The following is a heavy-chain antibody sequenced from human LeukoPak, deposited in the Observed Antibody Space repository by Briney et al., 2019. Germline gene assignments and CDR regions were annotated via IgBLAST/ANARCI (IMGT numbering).Heavy chain of an antibody. D-gene: IGHD4-17*01. V-gene: IGHV4-61*02. Sequence: PSQTLSLTCTVSGDSITSANYFWTWIRQPAGKGLEWIGRIYTSGSTNYNPSLKSRVTMSVDTSKNQFSLKLSSVTAADTAVYYCARDSADYGDYVDAFDIWGQGTMVTVSS. CDR2: IYTSGST. J-gene: IGHJ3*02. CDR1: GDSITSANYF. CDR3: ARDSADYGDYVDAFDI.